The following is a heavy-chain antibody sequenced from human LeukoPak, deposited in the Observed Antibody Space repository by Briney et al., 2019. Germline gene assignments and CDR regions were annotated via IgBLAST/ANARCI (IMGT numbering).Heavy chain of an antibody. Sequence: GGSLRLSCAASGFTFSSYAMSWVRQAPGKGLEWVSAISGSGGSTCYADSVKGRFTISRDNSKNTLYLQMNSLRAEDTAVYYCAKPPSEGTLRDWGQGTLVTVSS. V-gene: IGHV3-23*01. CDR2: ISGSGGST. CDR3: AKPPSEGTLRD. CDR1: GFTFSSYA. J-gene: IGHJ4*02. D-gene: IGHD2/OR15-2a*01.